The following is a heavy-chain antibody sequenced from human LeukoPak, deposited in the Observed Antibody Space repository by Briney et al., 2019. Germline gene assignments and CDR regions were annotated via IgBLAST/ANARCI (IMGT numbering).Heavy chain of an antibody. Sequence: ASVKVSCKASGYTFTSYDINWVRQATGQGLEWMGWMNPNSGNTGYAQKFQGRVTITADKSTSTAYMELSSLRSEDTAVYYCARRITIFGVVPDAFDIWGQGTMVTVSS. J-gene: IGHJ3*02. CDR2: MNPNSGNT. D-gene: IGHD3-3*01. CDR3: ARRITIFGVVPDAFDI. V-gene: IGHV1-8*01. CDR1: GYTFTSYD.